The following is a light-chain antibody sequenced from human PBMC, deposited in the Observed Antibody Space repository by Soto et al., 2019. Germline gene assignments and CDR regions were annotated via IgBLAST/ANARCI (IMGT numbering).Light chain of an antibody. CDR3: QQYNCVAWR. CDR1: LRISSW. J-gene: IGKJ1*01. Sequence: DIQMTQSPSTLSASVGDRVTMICRSSLRISSWLAWYQQKAGKAPKLLISKASNLDSGVPSRFSGSGSGTEFNITISSLQPEDLETYYCQQYNCVAWRFAQGTKVDI. V-gene: IGKV1-5*03. CDR2: KAS.